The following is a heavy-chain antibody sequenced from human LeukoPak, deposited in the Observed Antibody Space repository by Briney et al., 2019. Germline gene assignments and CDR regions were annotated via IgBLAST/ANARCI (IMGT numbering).Heavy chain of an antibody. Sequence: PSETLSLTCTVSGGSISSSSYYWGWIRQPPGKGLEWIGSIYYSGSTYYNPSLKSRVTISVDTSKNQFSLKLSSVTAADTAVYYCARDSRPSITMIGTNWFDPWGQGTLVTVSS. CDR2: IYYSGST. V-gene: IGHV4-39*07. D-gene: IGHD3-10*02. J-gene: IGHJ5*02. CDR3: ARDSRPSITMIGTNWFDP. CDR1: GGSISSSSYY.